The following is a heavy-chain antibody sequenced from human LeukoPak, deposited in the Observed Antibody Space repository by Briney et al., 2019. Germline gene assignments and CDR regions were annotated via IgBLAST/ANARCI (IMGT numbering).Heavy chain of an antibody. D-gene: IGHD3-10*01. CDR1: GYTFTNYY. CDR2: IIPIFGTA. V-gene: IGHV1-69*06. J-gene: IGHJ6*03. Sequence: SVKVSCKASGYTFTNYYMHWVRQAPGQGLEWMGGIIPIFGTANYAQKFQGRVTITADKSTSTAYMELSSLRSEDTAVYYCARGWGDMVRGVIIPWYMDVWGKGTTVTVSS. CDR3: ARGWGDMVRGVIIPWYMDV.